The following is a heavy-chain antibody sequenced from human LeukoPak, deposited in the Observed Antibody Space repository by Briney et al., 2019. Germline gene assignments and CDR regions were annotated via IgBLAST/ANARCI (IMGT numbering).Heavy chain of an antibody. J-gene: IGHJ4*02. V-gene: IGHV3-53*01. CDR3: ARGASRISWPGIDY. Sequence: GGSLRLSCAASGFTVSSNLMTWVRQSPGRGLEWLSSSYSAGATYYADSVKGRFTISRDHSNNSVSLQMTNLRVEDTAIYYCARGASRISWPGIDYWGRGTLVTVSS. CDR1: GFTVSSNL. CDR2: SYSAGAT. D-gene: IGHD3-3*02.